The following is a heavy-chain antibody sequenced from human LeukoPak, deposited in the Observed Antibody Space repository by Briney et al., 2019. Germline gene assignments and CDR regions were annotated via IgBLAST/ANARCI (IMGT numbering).Heavy chain of an antibody. J-gene: IGHJ4*02. D-gene: IGHD1/OR15-1a*01. CDR1: GYTFTSYA. CDR2: INAGNGNT. Sequence: ASVKVSCKASGYTFTSYAMHWVRQAPGQRLEWMGWINAGNGNTKYTQEFQGRVTITRDTSASTAYMELSSLRSEDMAVYYCARDNFGSWNNIDYWGQGTLVTVSS. V-gene: IGHV1-3*03. CDR3: ARDNFGSWNNIDY.